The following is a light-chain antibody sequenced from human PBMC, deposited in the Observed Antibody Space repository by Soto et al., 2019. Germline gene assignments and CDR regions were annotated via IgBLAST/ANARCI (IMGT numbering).Light chain of an antibody. Sequence: VLTHSPATLSLSPGERATLSCRASQSVSSYLAWYQQKPGQAPRLLIYDASNRATGIPARFSGSGSGTDFTLTISSLEPEDFAVYYCQQRSNWPPGRTFGQGTKV. J-gene: IGKJ1*01. CDR1: QSVSSY. CDR2: DAS. CDR3: QQRSNWPPGRT. V-gene: IGKV3-11*01.